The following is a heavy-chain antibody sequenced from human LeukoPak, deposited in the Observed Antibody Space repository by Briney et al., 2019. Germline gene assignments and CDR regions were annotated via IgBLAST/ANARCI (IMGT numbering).Heavy chain of an antibody. D-gene: IGHD4-17*01. CDR2: ISGDGATT. CDR3: AKDLSTVFDALNI. CDR1: GFTFDDYA. J-gene: IGHJ3*02. V-gene: IGHV3-43*02. Sequence: PGGSLRLSCAASGFTFDDYAMHWVRHAPGKGLEWVSLISGDGATTYYAASVKGRFTISRDNKKNFLYLQMNNLGTEDTALFYCAKDLSTVFDALNIWGQGTLVTVSS.